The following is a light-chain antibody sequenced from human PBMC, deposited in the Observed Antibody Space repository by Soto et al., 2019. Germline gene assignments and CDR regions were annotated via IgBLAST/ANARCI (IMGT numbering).Light chain of an antibody. CDR1: QSISTY. CDR3: QQCYSSPRT. CDR2: AAS. Sequence: DIQMTQSPPTLSASVGDRVTITCRASQSISTYLNWYQQKLGRAPTLLIYAASSLQSGVPSRFSGGGSGTDFTLTIGSLQPEDFAMYFCQQCYSSPRTFGQGTKV. V-gene: IGKV1-39*01. J-gene: IGKJ1*01.